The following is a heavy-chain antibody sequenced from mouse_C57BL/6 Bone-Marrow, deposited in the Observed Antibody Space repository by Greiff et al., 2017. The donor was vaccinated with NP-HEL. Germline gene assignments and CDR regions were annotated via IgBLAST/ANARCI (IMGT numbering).Heavy chain of an antibody. CDR1: GYTFTSYW. CDR2: IHPNSGST. V-gene: IGHV1-64*01. J-gene: IGHJ3*01. CDR3: ARSGGWAWFAY. D-gene: IGHD3-1*01. Sequence: VQLQQPGAELVKPGASVKLSCKASGYTFTSYWMHWVKQRPGQGLEWIGMIHPNSGSTNYNEKFKSKATLTVDKSSSTAYMQLSSLTSEDSAVYYCARSGGWAWFAYWGQGTLVTVSA.